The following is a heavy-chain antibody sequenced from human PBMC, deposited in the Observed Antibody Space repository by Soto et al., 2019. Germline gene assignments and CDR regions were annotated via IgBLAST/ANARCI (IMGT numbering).Heavy chain of an antibody. CDR1: GGSFSGYY. D-gene: IGHD2-2*01. CDR2: INHSGST. V-gene: IGHV4-34*01. CDR3: ARVGVAPAAIDAFAI. J-gene: IGHJ3*02. Sequence: SETLSLTCAVYGGSFSGYYWSVSRQPPGKGLEWIGEINHSGSTNYNPSLKSRVTISVDTSKNQFSLKLSSVTAADTAVYYCARVGVAPAAIDAFAIWGQGTMVT.